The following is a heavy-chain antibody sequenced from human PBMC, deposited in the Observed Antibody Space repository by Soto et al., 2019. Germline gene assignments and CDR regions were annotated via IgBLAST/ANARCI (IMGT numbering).Heavy chain of an antibody. V-gene: IGHV3-48*01. D-gene: IGHD3-22*01. CDR2: INSGSTSV. CDR3: GSSASPDAY. Sequence: EVQLVESGGGLVQPGGSLRLSCVASGFIFNSYSMNWVRQAPGKGLEWISYINSGSTSVFYADSVKGRFTISRDNAKSQLYLQMNSLRGEDTAVYYCGSSASPDAYWGQGTLVTVSS. J-gene: IGHJ4*02. CDR1: GFIFNSYS.